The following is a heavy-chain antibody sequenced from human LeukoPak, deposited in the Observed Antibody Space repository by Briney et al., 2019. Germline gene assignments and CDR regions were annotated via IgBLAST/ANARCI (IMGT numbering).Heavy chain of an antibody. V-gene: IGHV4-61*02. CDR3: ARDGRSGYDFVY. D-gene: IGHD5-12*01. Sequence: SQTLSLPCTAPGGSISSGSYYWSWIRQPPGKELEWIGRIYTSGSTNYNPSLKSRVTISVDTSKNQFSLKLSSVTAADTAVYYCARDGRSGYDFVYWDQGTLVTVSS. J-gene: IGHJ4*02. CDR2: IYTSGST. CDR1: GGSISSGSYY.